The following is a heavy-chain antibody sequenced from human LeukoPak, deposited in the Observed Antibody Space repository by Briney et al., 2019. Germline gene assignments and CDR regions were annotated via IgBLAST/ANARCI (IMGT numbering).Heavy chain of an antibody. V-gene: IGHV4-59*01. D-gene: IGHD1-1*01. Sequence: SETLSLTCTVSGGFMSGYYWIWLRQPPGKGLEWIGYIHYSGSTNYTPSLRSRVSVSIDTSKNQFSLKLTSVTAADTAVYYCARVESATAASRGWFDPWGQGALVTVSS. CDR3: ARVESATAASRGWFDP. CDR2: IHYSGST. J-gene: IGHJ5*02. CDR1: GGFMSGYY.